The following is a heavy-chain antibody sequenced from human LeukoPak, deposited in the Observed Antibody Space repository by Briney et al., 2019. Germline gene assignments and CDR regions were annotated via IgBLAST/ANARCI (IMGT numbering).Heavy chain of an antibody. V-gene: IGHV1-46*01. CDR1: GYTFTSYY. CDR3: ARESGRDSSSWYIAVDRYGMDV. CDR2: INPSGGST. D-gene: IGHD6-13*01. J-gene: IGHJ6*01. Sequence: ASVKLSCKASGYTFTSYYMHWVRQPPGQGLEWMGIINPSGGSTSYAQKCQGRVTMTRDTSTSTVYMDLSSLRSEDTAVYYCARESGRDSSSWYIAVDRYGMDVWGQGATVTVSS.